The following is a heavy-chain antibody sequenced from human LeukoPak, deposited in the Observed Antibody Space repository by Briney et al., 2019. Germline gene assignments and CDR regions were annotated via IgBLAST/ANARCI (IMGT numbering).Heavy chain of an antibody. CDR1: GGTFSSYA. Sequence: GASVKVSCKASGGTFSSYAISWVRQAPGQGLEWMGWISAYNGNTNYAQKLQGRVTMTTDTSTSTAYMELRSLRSDDTAVYYCARARGYSSSSGRLHVWFDPWGQGTLVTVSS. CDR3: ARARGYSSSSGRLHVWFDP. D-gene: IGHD6-6*01. V-gene: IGHV1-18*01. CDR2: ISAYNGNT. J-gene: IGHJ5*02.